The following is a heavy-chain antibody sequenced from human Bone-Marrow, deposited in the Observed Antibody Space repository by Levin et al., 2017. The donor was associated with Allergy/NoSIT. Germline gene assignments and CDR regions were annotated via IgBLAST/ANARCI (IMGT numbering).Heavy chain of an antibody. CDR2: IYSDGINT. J-gene: IGHJ3*02. CDR1: GFTFSSHW. CDR3: VRDKTSTVANVFDI. Sequence: SCAASGFTFSSHWMHWVRQDPGKGLVWVSRIYSDGINTNYADSVQGRFTISRDNAKNTLYLQMNNLGAEDTAVYYCVRDKTSTVANVFDIWGQGTLVTVSS. V-gene: IGHV3-74*01. D-gene: IGHD6-19*01.